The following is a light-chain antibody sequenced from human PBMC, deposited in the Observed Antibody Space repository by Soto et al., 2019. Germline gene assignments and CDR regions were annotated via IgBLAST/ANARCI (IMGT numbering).Light chain of an antibody. V-gene: IGLV6-57*04. J-gene: IGLJ2*01. CDR2: EDG. CDR1: SGTIASNY. Sequence: NFMLTQPHSVSESPGKTVTISCTRSSGTIASNYVQWYQQRPGSAPTPVIYEDGQRPSGVPDRFSGSIDSSSNSVSLTISRLETEDEADYYCQSFDINNVVFGGGTKLTVL. CDR3: QSFDINNVV.